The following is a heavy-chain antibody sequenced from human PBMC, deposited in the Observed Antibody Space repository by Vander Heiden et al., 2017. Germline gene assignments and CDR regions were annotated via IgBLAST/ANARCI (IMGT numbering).Heavy chain of an antibody. CDR2: ISSSRSEI. CDR1: GCTFSSYS. Sequence: EVQLVESGGGLVTPGGSLRLSCAASGCTFSSYSMNWVRQAPGKGLEWVSSISSSRSEIYYADSMKGRFTISRDNAKNSLYLQMNSLRAEDTAGYYWARDRVAARQNYYYGMDVWGQGTTVTVSS. J-gene: IGHJ6*02. D-gene: IGHD6-6*01. V-gene: IGHV3-21*01. CDR3: ARDRVAARQNYYYGMDV.